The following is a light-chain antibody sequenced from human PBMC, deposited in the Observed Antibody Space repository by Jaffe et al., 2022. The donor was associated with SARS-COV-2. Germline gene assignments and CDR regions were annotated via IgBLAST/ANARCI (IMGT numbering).Light chain of an antibody. CDR3: QVWESSNNDRV. J-gene: IGLJ2*01. CDR1: DIESKS. CDR2: EDS. V-gene: IGLV3-21*02. Sequence: SYVLTQPPSVSVAPGQTATITCGGDDIESKSVHWYQQRPGQAPVLVVYEDSDRPSGIPERFSGSNSGNTATLTISRVEAGDEADFYCQVWESSNNDRVFGGGTKLTVL.